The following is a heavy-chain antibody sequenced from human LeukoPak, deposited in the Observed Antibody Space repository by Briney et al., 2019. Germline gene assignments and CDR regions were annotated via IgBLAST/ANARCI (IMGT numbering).Heavy chain of an antibody. J-gene: IGHJ4*02. CDR1: GYTLTFYH. V-gene: IGHV1-18*04. CDR2: ISAYNGNT. D-gene: IGHD2-15*01. CDR3: ARDEEGYCSGGSCYLVSGY. Sequence: ASVKVSCKASGYTLTFYHMHWVRQAPGQGLEWMGWISAYNGNTKYAQKLQGRVTMTTDTSTSTVYMELRSLRSDDTAVYYCARDEEGYCSGGSCYLVSGYWGQGTLVTVSS.